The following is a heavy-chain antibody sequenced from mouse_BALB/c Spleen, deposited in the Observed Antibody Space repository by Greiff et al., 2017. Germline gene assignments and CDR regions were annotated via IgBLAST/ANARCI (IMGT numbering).Heavy chain of an antibody. CDR2: ISYSGST. CDR3: ARTSFITTALDY. Sequence: EVKLEESGPSLVKPSQTLSLTCSVTGDSITSGYWNWIRKFPGNKLEYMGYISYSGSTYYNPSLKSRISITRDTSKNQYYLQLNSVTTEDTATYYCARTSFITTALDYWGQGTTLTVSS. J-gene: IGHJ2*01. CDR1: GDSITSGY. V-gene: IGHV3-8*02. D-gene: IGHD1-1*01.